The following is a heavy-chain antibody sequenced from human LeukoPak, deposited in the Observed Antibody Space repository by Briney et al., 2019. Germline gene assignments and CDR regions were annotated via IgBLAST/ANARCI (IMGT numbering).Heavy chain of an antibody. Sequence: ASVKVSCKASGYTFTSYGISWVRQAPGQGLEWMGWINPNTGGTNYAEKFQGRVTMTKDSSISTTYVELSRLRSGDTAVYYCARVRALGDCNGGSCYFNFWGQGTLVTVSS. V-gene: IGHV1-2*02. CDR2: INPNTGGT. J-gene: IGHJ4*02. CDR1: GYTFTSYG. CDR3: ARVRALGDCNGGSCYFNF. D-gene: IGHD2-15*01.